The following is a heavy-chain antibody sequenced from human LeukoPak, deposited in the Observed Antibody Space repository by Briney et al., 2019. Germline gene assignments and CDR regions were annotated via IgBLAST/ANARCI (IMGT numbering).Heavy chain of an antibody. CDR1: GFSLSSNW. Sequence: PGGSLRLSCAASGFSLSSNWMHWIRQVPGKGLVWVSHINPDGSNIKYADSVKGRFTISRDNAKNTVYLQMNSLRAEDTAVYYCASEGGSVAPNYFNYWGQGTLVTVSS. D-gene: IGHD3-16*01. J-gene: IGHJ4*02. V-gene: IGHV3-74*01. CDR3: ASEGGSVAPNYFNY. CDR2: INPDGSNI.